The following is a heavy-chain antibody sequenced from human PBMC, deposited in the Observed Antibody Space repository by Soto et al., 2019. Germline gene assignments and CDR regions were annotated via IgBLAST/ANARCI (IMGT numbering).Heavy chain of an antibody. CDR3: ARDRDNWNYNYWFDP. CDR2: INSDGIST. CDR1: GFTFSSYW. Sequence: GGSQIVSCAASGFTFSSYWMHWVRQAPGKGLVWVSRINSDGISTSCADSVKGRFTISRDNAKNTLYLQMNSLRAEDTAVYYCARDRDNWNYNYWFDPWGQGTLVTVSS. D-gene: IGHD1-7*01. V-gene: IGHV3-74*01. J-gene: IGHJ5*02.